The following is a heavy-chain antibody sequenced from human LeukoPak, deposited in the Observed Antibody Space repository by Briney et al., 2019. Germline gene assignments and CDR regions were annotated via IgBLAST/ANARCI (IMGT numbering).Heavy chain of an antibody. CDR2: IYYSGST. Sequence: PSETLSLTCTVSGGSISSRGYYWSWIRQHPGKGLEWIGYIYYSGSTYYNPSLKSRVTISVDTSKNQFSLKLSSVTAADTAVYYCARAGRGCSGGSCYRWFDPWDQGTLVTVSS. V-gene: IGHV4-31*03. CDR3: ARAGRGCSGGSCYRWFDP. J-gene: IGHJ5*02. CDR1: GGSISSRGYY. D-gene: IGHD2-15*01.